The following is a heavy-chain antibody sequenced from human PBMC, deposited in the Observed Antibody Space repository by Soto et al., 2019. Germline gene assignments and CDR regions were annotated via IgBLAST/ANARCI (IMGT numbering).Heavy chain of an antibody. CDR2: IIPILGVT. D-gene: IGHD3-22*01. Sequence: QDQLVQSGAEVKKPGSSVKVSCKSSGGTFTSYTITWVRQAPGQGLEWMGRIIPILGVTIYATRFQGRVTITADKSTRTAYMELGSLRPEDTAMYYCASGGAAMTMIVSDAFEFWGQGTLVAVS. V-gene: IGHV1-69*02. J-gene: IGHJ3*01. CDR1: GGTFTSYT. CDR3: ASGGAAMTMIVSDAFEF.